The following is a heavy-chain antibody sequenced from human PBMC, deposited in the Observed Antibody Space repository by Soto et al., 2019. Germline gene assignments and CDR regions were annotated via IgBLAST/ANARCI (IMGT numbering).Heavy chain of an antibody. V-gene: IGHV1-2*02. J-gene: IGHJ4*02. D-gene: IGHD3-16*02. Sequence: QVQLVQSGAEVKESGASVKVSCKASGYTFTGYYIHWVRQAPGQGLEWVGEIGPKRGDTRYAQKFQGRVTMTKVTSITTVYMELSNLSPDDTAVYYCGRGRSGEVVVFYWGQGTLVTVHS. CDR2: IGPKRGDT. CDR3: GRGRSGEVVVFY. CDR1: GYTFTGYY.